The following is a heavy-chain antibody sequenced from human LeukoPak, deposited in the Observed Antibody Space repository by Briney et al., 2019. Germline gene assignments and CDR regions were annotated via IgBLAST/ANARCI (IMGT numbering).Heavy chain of an antibody. Sequence: GRSLRLSCAASGFTFSSYAMHWVRQAPGKGLEWVAVISYDGSNKYYADSVKGRFTISRDNSKNTLYLQMNSLRAEDTAVYYCVRGVEMATIAWYYFDYWGQGTLVTVSS. J-gene: IGHJ4*02. CDR2: ISYDGSNK. CDR3: VRGVEMATIAWYYFDY. V-gene: IGHV3-30-3*01. D-gene: IGHD5-24*01. CDR1: GFTFSSYA.